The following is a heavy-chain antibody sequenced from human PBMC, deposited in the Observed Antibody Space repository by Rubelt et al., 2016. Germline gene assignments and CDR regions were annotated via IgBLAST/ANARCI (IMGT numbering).Heavy chain of an antibody. D-gene: IGHD4-17*01. CDR2: IYHSGST. V-gene: IGHV4-38-2*02. CDR1: GYSISSGYY. CDR3: ARVYGDYEDYFDY. J-gene: IGHJ4*02. Sequence: QVQLQESGPGRVKPSETLSLTCTVSGYSISSGYYWGWIRQPPGKGLEWIGSIYHSGSTYYNPSLKSRVTISVDTSKNQFSLKLSSVTAADTAVYYCARVYGDYEDYFDYWGQGTLVTVSS.